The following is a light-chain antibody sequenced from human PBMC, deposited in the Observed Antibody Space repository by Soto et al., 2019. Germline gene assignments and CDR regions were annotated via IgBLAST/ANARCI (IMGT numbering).Light chain of an antibody. CDR2: KAS. CDR1: QSISSW. V-gene: IGKV1-5*03. CDR3: QQFNSYSWT. Sequence: DIQMTQSPSTLSASVGDRVTITCLSSQSISSWLAWYQRKPGKAPKLLIYKASNLESGVPSRFSGSGSGTEFTLTISSLQADDFATYYCQQFNSYSWTFGQGTKVDIK. J-gene: IGKJ1*01.